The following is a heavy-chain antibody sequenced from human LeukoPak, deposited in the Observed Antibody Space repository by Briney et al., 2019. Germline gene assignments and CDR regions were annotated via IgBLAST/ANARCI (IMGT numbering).Heavy chain of an antibody. Sequence: GGSLRLSCAASGFTFSTYAMHWVRQAPGKGPEYVSAIKNNGGGTYYASSVQGRFTVSRDNSRSTLYLQMDSLRPDDMAIYYCARVQSTVRGIQGPFDLWGQGTLVTVS. D-gene: IGHD3-10*01. CDR1: GFTFSTYA. V-gene: IGHV3-64*01. CDR3: ARVQSTVRGIQGPFDL. J-gene: IGHJ4*02. CDR2: IKNNGGGT.